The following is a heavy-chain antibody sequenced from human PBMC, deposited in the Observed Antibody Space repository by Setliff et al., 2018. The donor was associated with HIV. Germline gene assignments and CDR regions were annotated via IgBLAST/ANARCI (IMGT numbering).Heavy chain of an antibody. CDR1: GFTFSSYG. J-gene: IGHJ4*02. Sequence: GGSLSLSCAASGFTFSSYGMHWVRQGPGKGLVWVSRINNAGSVTTYADSVKGRFTISRDNPKNSLYLQLTSLRAEDTAVYYCAKVPSYWGQGTLVTVSS. CDR2: INNAGSVT. CDR3: AKVPSY. V-gene: IGHV3-74*01.